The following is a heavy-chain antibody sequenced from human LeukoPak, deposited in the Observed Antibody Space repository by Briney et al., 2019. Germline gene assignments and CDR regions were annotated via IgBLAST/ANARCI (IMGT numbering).Heavy chain of an antibody. V-gene: IGHV4-34*01. CDR2: INHSGST. Sequence: SETLSLTCAVYGVSFSGYYWSWIRQPPGKGLEWIGEINHSGSTNYNPSLKSRVTISVDTSKNQFSLKLSSVTAADTAVHYCEIFYYDILTGYYIGDYWGQGTLVTVSS. J-gene: IGHJ4*02. CDR1: GVSFSGYY. CDR3: EIFYYDILTGYYIGDY. D-gene: IGHD3-9*01.